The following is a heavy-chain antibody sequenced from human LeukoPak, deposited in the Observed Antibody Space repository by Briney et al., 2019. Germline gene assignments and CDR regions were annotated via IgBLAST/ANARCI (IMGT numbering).Heavy chain of an antibody. CDR1: GGTFSSYA. CDR3: ARGVVDYGSGRPFDY. J-gene: IGHJ4*02. Sequence: ASVKVSCKASGGTFSSYAISWVRQAPGQGLEWMGGIIPIFGTANYAQKFQGRVPITADESTSTAYMELSSLRSEDTAVYYCARGVVDYGSGRPFDYWGQGTLVTVSS. V-gene: IGHV1-69*13. CDR2: IIPIFGTA. D-gene: IGHD3-10*01.